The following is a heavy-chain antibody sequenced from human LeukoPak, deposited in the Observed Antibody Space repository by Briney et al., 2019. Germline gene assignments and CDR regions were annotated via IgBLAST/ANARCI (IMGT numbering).Heavy chain of an antibody. J-gene: IGHJ5*02. CDR2: IKQDGSEK. D-gene: IGHD6-13*01. CDR3: ARWQPGFDP. CDR1: GFTFSNYW. Sequence: GGSLRLSCAASGFTFSNYWMSWVRQAPGKGLEWVANIKQDGSEKYYVDSVEGRFAISRDNAQNSLYLQMNSLRDEDTAMYYCARWQPGFDPWGQGTLVTVSS. V-gene: IGHV3-7*01.